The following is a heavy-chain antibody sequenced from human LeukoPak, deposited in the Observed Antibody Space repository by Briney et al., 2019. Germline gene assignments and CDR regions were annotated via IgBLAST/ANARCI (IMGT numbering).Heavy chain of an antibody. Sequence: GGSLRLSCAASGFTFSSYAMNWVRRAPGKRLGWVSGISGSGGSTYYADSVKGRFTISRDKSKNTLYLQMNSLRAEDTAVYYCAKEGKYSSSWYYFDYWGQGTLVTVSS. V-gene: IGHV3-23*01. J-gene: IGHJ4*02. CDR2: ISGSGGST. CDR3: AKEGKYSSSWYYFDY. CDR1: GFTFSSYA. D-gene: IGHD6-13*01.